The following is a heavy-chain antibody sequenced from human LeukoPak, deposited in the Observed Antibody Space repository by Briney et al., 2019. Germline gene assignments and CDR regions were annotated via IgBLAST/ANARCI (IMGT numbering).Heavy chain of an antibody. Sequence: SETLSLTCTVSGGSISSSSYYWGWIRQPPGKGLDWIGSIYYSGSTYYNPSLKSRVTISVDTSKNQFSLKLSSVTAADTAVYYCARDCPADVLLWFGETGAFDIWGQGTMVTVSS. J-gene: IGHJ3*02. CDR2: IYYSGST. V-gene: IGHV4-39*07. CDR1: GGSISSSSYY. CDR3: ARDCPADVLLWFGETGAFDI. D-gene: IGHD3-10*01.